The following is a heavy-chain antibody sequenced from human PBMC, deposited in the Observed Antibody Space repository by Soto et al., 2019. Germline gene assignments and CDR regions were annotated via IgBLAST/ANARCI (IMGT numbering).Heavy chain of an antibody. CDR3: PREVSKYSGYDFDY. CDR1: GFTFSSYS. J-gene: IGHJ4*02. Sequence: EVQLVESGGGLVKPGGSLRLSCAASGFTFSSYSMNWVRQAPGKGLEWVSSISSSSSYIYYADSVKGRFTISRDNAKKSMYIQMNSLEAEVSALYYCPREVSKYSGYDFDYWGQGTLVTVSS. CDR2: ISSSSSYI. D-gene: IGHD5-12*01. V-gene: IGHV3-21*01.